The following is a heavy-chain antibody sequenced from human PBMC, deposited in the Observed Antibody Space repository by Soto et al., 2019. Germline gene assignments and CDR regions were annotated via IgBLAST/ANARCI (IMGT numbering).Heavy chain of an antibody. CDR2: ISGSGGST. CDR3: AKVCRIVVVVAAAYYFDY. D-gene: IGHD2-15*01. CDR1: GFTFSSYA. Sequence: PGGSLRLSCAASGFTFSSYAMSWVRQAPGKGLEWVSAISGSGGSTYYADSVKGRFTISRDNSKNTLYLQMNSLRAEDTAVYYCAKVCRIVVVVAAAYYFDYWGQGTLVTVSS. V-gene: IGHV3-23*01. J-gene: IGHJ4*02.